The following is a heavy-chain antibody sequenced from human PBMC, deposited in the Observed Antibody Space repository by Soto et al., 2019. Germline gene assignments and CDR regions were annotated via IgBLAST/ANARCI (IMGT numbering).Heavy chain of an antibody. D-gene: IGHD3-3*01. CDR1: GFSITNTW. J-gene: IGHJ4*02. CDR2: VKSNADGGTA. V-gene: IGHV3-15*07. Sequence: EVQLVESGGGLVQPEGSLRLSCAASGFSITNTWMHWVRQAPGKGLEWVGRVKSNADGGTADYAAPVKGRFTVSRDDTKNTQYLQMDSLKMEDTAVYYCNAYPDFWGGHTPLWGQGTQVTVAS. CDR3: NAYPDFWGGHTPL.